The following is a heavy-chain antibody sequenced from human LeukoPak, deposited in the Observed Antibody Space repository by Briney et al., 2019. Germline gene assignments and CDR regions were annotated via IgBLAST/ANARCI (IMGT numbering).Heavy chain of an antibody. CDR3: ARELVYYYGSGSYNWFDP. V-gene: IGHV4-30-2*01. Sequence: PSETLSLTCAVSGGSISSGGYSWSWIRQPPGKGLEWIGYIYHSGSTYYNPSLKSRVTISVDRSKNQFSLKLSSVTAADTAVYYCARELVYYYGSGSYNWFDPWGQGTLVTVSS. CDR2: IYHSGST. D-gene: IGHD3-10*01. J-gene: IGHJ5*02. CDR1: GGSISSGGYS.